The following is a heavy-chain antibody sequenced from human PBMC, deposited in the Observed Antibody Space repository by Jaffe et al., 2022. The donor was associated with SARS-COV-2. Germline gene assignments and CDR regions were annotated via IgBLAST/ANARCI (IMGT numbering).Heavy chain of an antibody. CDR2: IKQDGSEK. V-gene: IGHV3-7*01. Sequence: EVQLVESGGGLVQPGGSLRLSCAASGFTFSDYWMSWVRQAPGKGLEWVANIKQDGSEKYYVNSVKGRFTISRDNAKNSLYLQMNSLRAEDTAVYYCARVGYDSSGFFPWGQGTLVTVSS. CDR3: ARVGYDSSGFFP. J-gene: IGHJ5*02. CDR1: GFTFSDYW. D-gene: IGHD3-22*01.